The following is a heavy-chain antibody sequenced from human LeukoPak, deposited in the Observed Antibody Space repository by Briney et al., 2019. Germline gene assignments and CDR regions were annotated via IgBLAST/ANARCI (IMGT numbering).Heavy chain of an antibody. CDR2: ISYDGSNK. CDR3: AKEYDSLYYFDY. J-gene: IGHJ4*02. D-gene: IGHD3-16*01. CDR1: GFTFSRYA. Sequence: GRSLRLSCAASGFTFSRYAMHWVRQAPGKGLEWVAVISYDGSNKYYADSVKGRFTISRDNSKNTLYLQMNSLRAEDTAVYYCAKEYDSLYYFDYWGQGTLVTVSS. V-gene: IGHV3-30-3*02.